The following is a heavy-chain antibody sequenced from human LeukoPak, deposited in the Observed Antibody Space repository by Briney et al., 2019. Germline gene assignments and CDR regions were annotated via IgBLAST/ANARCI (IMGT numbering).Heavy chain of an antibody. Sequence: SETLSLTCTGSGGSITNYYWSWIRQPPGKGLEWIGYIYYSGSTNYNPSLKSRVTISVDTSTNQFSLKLSSVTAADTAVYFCARGGRLLGKFDYWGQGTLVTVSS. CDR3: ARGGRLLGKFDY. J-gene: IGHJ4*02. CDR1: GGSITNYY. V-gene: IGHV4-59*01. CDR2: IYYSGST. D-gene: IGHD3-22*01.